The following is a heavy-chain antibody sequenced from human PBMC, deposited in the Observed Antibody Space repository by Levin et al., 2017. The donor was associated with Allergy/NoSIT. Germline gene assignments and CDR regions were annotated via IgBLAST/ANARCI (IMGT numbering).Heavy chain of an antibody. J-gene: IGHJ4*02. CDR3: ARVQRTSDWFEGVY. V-gene: IGHV5-10-1*01. CDR2: IDPFDSYT. D-gene: IGHD2-21*01. Sequence: GESLKISCQGSGFSFTSYWITWVRQMPGKGLEWMGRIDPFDSYTDYSPSFQGHVTFSADKSISTAYVQWSSLRASDTAMYFCARVQRTSDWFEGVYWGQGTLVTVSS. CDR1: GFSFTSYW.